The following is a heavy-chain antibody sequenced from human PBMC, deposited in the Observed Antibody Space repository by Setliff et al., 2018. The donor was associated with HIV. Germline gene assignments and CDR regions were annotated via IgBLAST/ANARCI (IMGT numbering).Heavy chain of an antibody. Sequence: PSETLSLTCTVSGGSITSFYWNWIRQPAGRGLEWIGRIYTSGSTNYSPSLKSRVSMSVDTSRNQLSLRLTSVTAADTAVYFCARTTIPQESFDLWGQGTMVTVSS. CDR3: ARTTIPQESFDL. CDR2: IYTSGST. CDR1: GGSITSFY. D-gene: IGHD1-1*01. J-gene: IGHJ3*01. V-gene: IGHV4-4*07.